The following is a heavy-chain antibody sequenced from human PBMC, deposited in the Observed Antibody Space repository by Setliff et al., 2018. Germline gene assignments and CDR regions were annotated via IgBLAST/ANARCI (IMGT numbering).Heavy chain of an antibody. J-gene: IGHJ4*02. Sequence: SETLSLTCSVTGGSISSYYWSWIRQPPGKGLEWIGYIYTSGTTNYNPSLKSRVTISLDTSKNQFSLKLSFVTAADTAVYYCARERSYYYDSSGFYYEGRHFDYWGQGTLVTVSS. D-gene: IGHD3-22*01. CDR2: IYTSGTT. V-gene: IGHV4-4*08. CDR3: ARERSYYYDSSGFYYEGRHFDY. CDR1: GGSISSYY.